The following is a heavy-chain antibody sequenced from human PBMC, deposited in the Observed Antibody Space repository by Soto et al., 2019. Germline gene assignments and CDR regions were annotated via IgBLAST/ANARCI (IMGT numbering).Heavy chain of an antibody. CDR1: GFTFSSYA. CDR3: ARDRGYSYGPPYYYYYGMDV. Sequence: GGSLRLSCAASGFTFSSYAMHWVHQAPGKGLEWVAVISYDGSNKYYADSVKGRFTISRDNSKNTLYLQMNSLRAEDTAVYYCARDRGYSYGPPYYYYYGMDVSGQATTVTVSS. D-gene: IGHD5-18*01. V-gene: IGHV3-30-3*01. CDR2: ISYDGSNK. J-gene: IGHJ6*02.